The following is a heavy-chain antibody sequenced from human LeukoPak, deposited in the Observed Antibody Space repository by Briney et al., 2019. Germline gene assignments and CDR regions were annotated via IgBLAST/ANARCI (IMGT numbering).Heavy chain of an antibody. CDR1: GFTFDVYA. CDR2: ISWNSGSI. V-gene: IGHV3-9*01. Sequence: PGGSLRLSCAASGFTFDVYAMHWVRQAPGKGLEWVSGISWNSGSIGYADSVKGRFTISRDNAKNSLYLQMNSLRAEDTALYYCAKAARRGYFDYWGQGTLVTVSS. D-gene: IGHD6-6*01. J-gene: IGHJ4*02. CDR3: AKAARRGYFDY.